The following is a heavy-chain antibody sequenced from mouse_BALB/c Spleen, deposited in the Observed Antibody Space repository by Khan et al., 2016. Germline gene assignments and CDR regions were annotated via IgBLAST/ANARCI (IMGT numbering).Heavy chain of an antibody. Sequence: VQLKESGAELVKPGASVKLSCTASGFNIKDTYMHWVKQRPEQGLEWIGRIDPANGNTNYDPKFQGKATITADTSSNTAYLQLSSLTSEDTAVYYCARSPYDYDVGFAYWGQGTLVTVSA. CDR2: IDPANGNT. D-gene: IGHD2-4*01. V-gene: IGHV14-3*02. CDR1: GFNIKDTY. J-gene: IGHJ3*01. CDR3: ARSPYDYDVGFAY.